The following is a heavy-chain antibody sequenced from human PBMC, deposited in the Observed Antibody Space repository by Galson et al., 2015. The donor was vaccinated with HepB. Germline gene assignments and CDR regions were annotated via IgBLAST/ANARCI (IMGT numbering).Heavy chain of an antibody. Sequence: SLRLSCAASGFTFSSYAMNWVRQAPGKGLEWVAVLSSHGDNAYYEDSVKGRFTISRDNSENTVYLQMHSLRVEDTAVYYCARTFSFDYWGQGTLVTVSS. V-gene: IGHV3-30*04. D-gene: IGHD3-16*01. CDR3: ARTFSFDY. CDR2: LSSHGDNA. J-gene: IGHJ4*02. CDR1: GFTFSSYA.